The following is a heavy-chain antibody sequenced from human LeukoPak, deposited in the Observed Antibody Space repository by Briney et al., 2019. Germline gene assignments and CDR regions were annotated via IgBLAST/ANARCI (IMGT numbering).Heavy chain of an antibody. CDR2: VSDSGRST. Sequence: PGGSLRLSCAASGFTFSNYAMSWVRQAPGKGMECVSGVSDSGRSTYYTDSVKGRCAISRDNSKNTVSLQTNNVRAEDTAVYFCAKHDSFIPSWGQGILVTVSS. D-gene: IGHD3-16*02. CDR3: AKHDSFIPS. CDR1: GFTFSNYA. J-gene: IGHJ5*02. V-gene: IGHV3-23*01.